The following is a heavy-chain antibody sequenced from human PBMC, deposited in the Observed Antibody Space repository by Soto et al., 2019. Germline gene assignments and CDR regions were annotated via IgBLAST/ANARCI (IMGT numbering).Heavy chain of an antibody. V-gene: IGHV5-51*01. CDR3: ERHGTFSEMTNFFDS. D-gene: IGHD1-1*01. J-gene: IGHJ4*02. CDR2: IYPGDSDT. CDR1: GYSFTSYW. Sequence: GESLKISCKGSGYSFTSYWIGWVRQMPGKGLEWMGIIYPGDSDTRYSSSFQGQVTISADRSTSTAYLQWRSLSASDTAMYYCERHGTFSEMTNFFDSWGQGTLVTVSS.